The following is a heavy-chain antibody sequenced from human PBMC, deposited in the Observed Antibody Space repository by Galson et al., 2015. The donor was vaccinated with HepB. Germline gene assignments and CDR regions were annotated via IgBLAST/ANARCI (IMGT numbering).Heavy chain of an antibody. CDR1: GYTFTSYY. Sequence: SVKVSCKASGYTFTSYYMHWVRQAPGQGLEWMGIINPSGGSTSYAQKFQGRVAMTWDTSTSTVYMELSSLRSEDTAVYYCARGPIKNSSGYPFDYWGQGTLVTVSS. CDR3: ARGPIKNSSGYPFDY. V-gene: IGHV1-46*01. D-gene: IGHD3-22*01. J-gene: IGHJ4*02. CDR2: INPSGGST.